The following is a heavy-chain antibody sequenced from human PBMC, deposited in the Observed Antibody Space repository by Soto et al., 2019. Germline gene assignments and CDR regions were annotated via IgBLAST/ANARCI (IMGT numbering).Heavy chain of an antibody. CDR1: GGSISTYY. V-gene: IGHV4-59*08. CDR3: ARGPTTEKVDS. Sequence: SETLSLTCTVSGGSISTYYWTWIRQSPGKGLEWIGYVYHSGTTNYNPSLESRVTMSLDTSKNQFSLKLSAVTTADTAVYYCARGPTTEKVDSWGQGILVTVSS. CDR2: VYHSGTT. J-gene: IGHJ4*02.